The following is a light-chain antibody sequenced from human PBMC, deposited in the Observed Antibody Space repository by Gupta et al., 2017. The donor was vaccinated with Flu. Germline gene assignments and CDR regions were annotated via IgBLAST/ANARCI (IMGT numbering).Light chain of an antibody. CDR2: DVS. J-gene: IGKJ2*01. CDR1: QDIRRG. Sequence: DIQMTQSPSSLSASVGDRVTITCRASQDIRRGLTWFQQKPGEAPKSLIYDVSSLQTGVPSRFSGSGSGTEFTLTISGLQPEDFATFYCQQYGSYPYTFGQGIKLEIK. V-gene: IGKV1-16*01. CDR3: QQYGSYPYT.